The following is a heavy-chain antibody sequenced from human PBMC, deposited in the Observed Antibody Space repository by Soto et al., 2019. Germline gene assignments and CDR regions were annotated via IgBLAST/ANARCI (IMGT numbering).Heavy chain of an antibody. CDR1: GYSFTSYW. CDR3: ARHSGCSGGSCYSVYYFGMDV. CDR2: IDPSDSYP. Sequence: GESRKISCKGSGYSFTSYWISWVRQMPGKGLEWMGRIDPSDSYPNYSPSFQGHVTISADKSVSTAYLQWSSLKASDTAIYYCARHSGCSGGSCYSVYYFGMDVWGQGTTVTVSS. V-gene: IGHV5-10-1*01. J-gene: IGHJ6*02. D-gene: IGHD2-15*01.